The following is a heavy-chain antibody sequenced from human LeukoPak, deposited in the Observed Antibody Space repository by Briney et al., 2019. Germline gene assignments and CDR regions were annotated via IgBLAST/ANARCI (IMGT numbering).Heavy chain of an antibody. CDR2: ISYDGSN. Sequence: GGSLRLSCAASGFTFSSYGMHWVRQAPGKGLEWVAVISYDGSNKYADSVKGRFTISRDNSKNTVYLQMNSLRAEDTAEYYCAKDRGYCGGGSCPNFYYGLAAWGQGTTVTVSS. V-gene: IGHV3-30*18. CDR1: GFTFSSYG. CDR3: AKDRGYCGGGSCPNFYYGLAA. J-gene: IGHJ6*02. D-gene: IGHD2-15*01.